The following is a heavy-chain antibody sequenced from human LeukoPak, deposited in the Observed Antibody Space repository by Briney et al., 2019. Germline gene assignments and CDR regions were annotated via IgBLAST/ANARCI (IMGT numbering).Heavy chain of an antibody. D-gene: IGHD3-16*02. Sequence: PGGSLRLSCAASGFTFSSYAMSWVRQVPGKGLEWVSAISGSGGSTYYADSVKGRFTISRDNSKSTLYLQMNSLRAEDTAVYYCAKVVKLQYNYWGQGTLVTVSS. V-gene: IGHV3-23*01. CDR1: GFTFSSYA. CDR3: AKVVKLQYNY. J-gene: IGHJ4*02. CDR2: ISGSGGST.